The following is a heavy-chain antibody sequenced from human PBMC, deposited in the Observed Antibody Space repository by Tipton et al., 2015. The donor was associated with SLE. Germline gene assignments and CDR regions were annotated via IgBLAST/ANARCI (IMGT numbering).Heavy chain of an antibody. CDR1: GGSFSGYY. D-gene: IGHD2-2*01. CDR3: VRGQLHWFDP. V-gene: IGHV4-34*01. Sequence: TLSLTCAVYGGSFSGYYWSWIRQPPGKGLEWIGEINHSGSTNYNPSLKSRVTISVDTSKNQFSLKLSSVTAADTAVYYCVRGQLHWFDPWGQGTLVTVSA. J-gene: IGHJ5*02. CDR2: INHSGST.